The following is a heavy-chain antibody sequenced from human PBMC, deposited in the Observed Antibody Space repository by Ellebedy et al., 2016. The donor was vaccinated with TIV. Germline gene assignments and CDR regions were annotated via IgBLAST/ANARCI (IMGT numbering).Heavy chain of an antibody. CDR3: ARDAITIFDY. D-gene: IGHD3-3*01. CDR1: GFTFSSYS. CDR2: ISSRSTYI. J-gene: IGHJ4*02. V-gene: IGHV3-21*01. Sequence: GGSLRLSXAASGFTFSSYSMNWVRQAPGKGLEWVSSISSRSTYIYYADSVKGRFTISRDNAKNSLYLQMNSLRAEDTAVYYCARDAITIFDYWGQGTLVTVSS.